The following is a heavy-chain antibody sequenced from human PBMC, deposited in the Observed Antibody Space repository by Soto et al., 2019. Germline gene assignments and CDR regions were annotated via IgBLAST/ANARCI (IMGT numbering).Heavy chain of an antibody. CDR1: GFTFSNYW. CDR3: AGVAV. Sequence: EVQLVESGGGFVQPGGSLRLSCAASGFTFSNYWMSWVRQAPGKGLEWVANIKVDGSEKYYVDSVKGRFTISRDNAKTSLYLQINSLRAEDTAVYYCAGVAVRGQGTLVTVSS. CDR2: IKVDGSEK. J-gene: IGHJ4*02. D-gene: IGHD6-19*01. V-gene: IGHV3-7*05.